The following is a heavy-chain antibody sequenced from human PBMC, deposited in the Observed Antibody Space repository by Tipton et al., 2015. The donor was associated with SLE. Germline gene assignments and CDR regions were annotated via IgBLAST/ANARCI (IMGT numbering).Heavy chain of an antibody. D-gene: IGHD3-22*01. Sequence: SLRLSCAASGFNFSNYDMHWVRQAPGKGLEWVAVISYDGSNKYYADSVKGRFTISRDNSKNTLYLQMNSLRAEDTAVYYCARDSDSQGAFDIWGQGTMVTVSS. CDR1: GFNFSNYD. J-gene: IGHJ3*02. V-gene: IGHV3-30*19. CDR3: ARDSDSQGAFDI. CDR2: ISYDGSNK.